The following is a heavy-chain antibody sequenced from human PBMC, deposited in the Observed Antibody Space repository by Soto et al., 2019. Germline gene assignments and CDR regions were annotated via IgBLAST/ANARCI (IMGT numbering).Heavy chain of an antibody. CDR2: IYTSGST. D-gene: IGHD3-3*01. Sequence: SETLSLTCTVSGGAISSYYWSLIRQPAGKGLEWIGRIYTSGSTNYNPSLKSRVTMSVDTSKNQFSLKLSSVTAADTAVYYCATVDVYYDFWSGNYYDYGMDVWGQGTRFPVSS. CDR1: GGAISSYY. V-gene: IGHV4-4*07. J-gene: IGHJ6*02. CDR3: ATVDVYYDFWSGNYYDYGMDV.